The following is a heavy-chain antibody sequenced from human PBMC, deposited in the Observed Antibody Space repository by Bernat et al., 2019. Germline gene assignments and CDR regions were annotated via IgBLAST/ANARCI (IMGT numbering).Heavy chain of an antibody. D-gene: IGHD4-23*01. CDR1: GFTFSSYW. J-gene: IGHJ6*03. CDR3: AREGGVKLPTYYYYMDV. Sequence: EVQLVESGGGLVQPGGSLRLSCAASGFTFSSYWMHWVRQAPGKGLVWVSRINSDGSNTSYADSVKGRFTISRDNAKNTLYLQMNSLRAEDTAVYYCAREGGVKLPTYYYYMDVWGKGTTVTVSS. V-gene: IGHV3-74*01. CDR2: INSDGSNT.